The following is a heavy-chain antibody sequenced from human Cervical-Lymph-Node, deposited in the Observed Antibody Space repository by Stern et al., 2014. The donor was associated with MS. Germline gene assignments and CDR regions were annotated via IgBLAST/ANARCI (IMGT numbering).Heavy chain of an antibody. Sequence: MQLVQSGGEVKKPGASVKVSCKTSGYTFSAYYIHWVRQTPGKGLTLMGRLNPSSGATDLAHTFQGRVPIARDTSISTAYMELTGLTPGDTAVYYCARSITVTPLEFWGQATLVAVSS. CDR2: LNPSSGAT. CDR3: ARSITVTPLEF. J-gene: IGHJ4*02. CDR1: GYTFSAYY. D-gene: IGHD4-17*01. V-gene: IGHV1-2*06.